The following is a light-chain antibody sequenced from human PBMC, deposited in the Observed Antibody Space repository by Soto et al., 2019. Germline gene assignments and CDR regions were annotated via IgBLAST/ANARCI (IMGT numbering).Light chain of an antibody. Sequence: EIVLTHSPGTLSLSPGEIATLSCWASQTVSSSFLAWYQQTPGQAPRLLIYAASSRATGIPDRFSGSGSGTDFTLTISRLEPEDFAVYYCQQYGNSPQTFGHGTKVDIK. CDR2: AAS. CDR1: QTVSSSF. J-gene: IGKJ1*01. V-gene: IGKV3-20*01. CDR3: QQYGNSPQT.